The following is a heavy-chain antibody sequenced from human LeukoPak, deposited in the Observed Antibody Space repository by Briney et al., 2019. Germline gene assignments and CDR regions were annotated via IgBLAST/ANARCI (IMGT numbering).Heavy chain of an antibody. D-gene: IGHD4-23*01. CDR3: ARAAVVTHYYFDY. Sequence: GGSLRLSCAASGFTFSDYYMSWIRQAPGKGLEWVSYISSSGSTIYYADSVKGRFTISRDNAKNSLYLQMNSLRAEDTAVYYCARAAVVTHYYFDYWGQGTLVTVSS. CDR1: GFTFSDYY. J-gene: IGHJ4*02. CDR2: ISSSGSTI. V-gene: IGHV3-11*01.